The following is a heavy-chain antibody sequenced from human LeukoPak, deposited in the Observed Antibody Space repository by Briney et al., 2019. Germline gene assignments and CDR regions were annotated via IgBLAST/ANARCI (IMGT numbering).Heavy chain of an antibody. J-gene: IGHJ4*02. D-gene: IGHD2-2*01. V-gene: IGHV1-69*05. CDR2: IIPIFGTA. CDR3: ARGRGQLLPFDY. CDR1: GGTFSSYA. Sequence: SVKVSCKASGGTFSSYAISWVRQAPGQGLEWMGGIIPIFGTANYAQKFQGRVTITTDESTSTAYMELSSLRSEDTAVYYCARGRGQLLPFDYWGQGTLVTVSS.